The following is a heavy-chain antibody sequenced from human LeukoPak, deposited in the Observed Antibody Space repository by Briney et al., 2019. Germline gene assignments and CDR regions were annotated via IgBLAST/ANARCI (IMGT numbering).Heavy chain of an antibody. CDR3: AKDGYGSKSYIELDY. CDR2: IRGSGGST. CDR1: GFTFSSYA. V-gene: IGHV3-23*01. D-gene: IGHD3-10*01. J-gene: IGHJ4*02. Sequence: GGSLRLSCAASGFTFSSYAMSWVRQAPGKGLEWVSTIRGSGGSTYHAHPVKGRFTISRDNSENTVYLQMSSLRAEDTAVYYCAKDGYGSKSYIELDYWGQGTLVTVSS.